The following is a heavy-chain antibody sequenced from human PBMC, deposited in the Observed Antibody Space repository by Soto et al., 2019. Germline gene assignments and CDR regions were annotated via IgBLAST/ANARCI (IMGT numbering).Heavy chain of an antibody. Sequence: QVQLVESGGGVVQPGRSLRLSCAASGFTFPRFGMHWVRQAPGKGLEWVALITYEGSQIYYADAVKGRFTISRDNGDNTLSLQIENLRTEDTATYFCAKGRGEMNWANYYGLDVWGQGTTVTVSS. D-gene: IGHD7-27*01. J-gene: IGHJ6*02. CDR1: GFTFPRFG. V-gene: IGHV3-30*18. CDR2: ITYEGSQI. CDR3: AKGRGEMNWANYYGLDV.